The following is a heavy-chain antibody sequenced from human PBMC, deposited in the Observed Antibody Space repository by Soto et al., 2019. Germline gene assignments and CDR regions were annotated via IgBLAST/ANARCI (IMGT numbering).Heavy chain of an antibody. CDR2: IIPIFGTA. V-gene: IGHV1-69*13. CDR3: ARDYYGSGSYYIRYYHYYGMDV. D-gene: IGHD3-10*01. Sequence: SVKVSCKASGGTFGSYAISWVRQAPGQGLEWMGGIIPIFGTANYAQKFQGRVTITADESTSTAYMELSSLRSEDTAVYYCARDYYGSGSYYIRYYHYYGMDVWGQGTTVTVSS. J-gene: IGHJ6*02. CDR1: GGTFGSYA.